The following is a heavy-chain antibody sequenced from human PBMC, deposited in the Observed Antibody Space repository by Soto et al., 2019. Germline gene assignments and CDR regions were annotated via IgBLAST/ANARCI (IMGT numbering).Heavy chain of an antibody. CDR2: INPSGGST. CDR1: GYTFTSYY. J-gene: IGHJ5*02. Sequence: ASVKVSCKASGYTFTSYYIHWVRQAPGQGLEWMGIINPSGGSTSYAQKFQGRVTMTRDTSTSTVYMELSSLRSEDTAVYYCARCWEYSSSWWQVGVEPRGNGTLVTXS. CDR3: ARCWEYSSSWWQVGVEP. D-gene: IGHD6-13*01. V-gene: IGHV1-46*01.